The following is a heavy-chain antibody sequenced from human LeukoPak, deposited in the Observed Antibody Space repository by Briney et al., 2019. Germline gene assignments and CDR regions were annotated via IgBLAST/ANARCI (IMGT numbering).Heavy chain of an antibody. V-gene: IGHV3-21*01. CDR2: ISETSTYI. D-gene: IGHD6-13*01. CDR3: ARAAYSSSWYWDY. CDR1: GFTFSSYS. Sequence: GGSLRLSCGASGFTFSSYSMIWVRQAPGKGLEWVASISETSTYIFYADSLKGRFTISRDNAKNSLYLQMNGLRAEDTAVYYCARAAYSSSWYWDYWGQGSLVTVSS. J-gene: IGHJ4*02.